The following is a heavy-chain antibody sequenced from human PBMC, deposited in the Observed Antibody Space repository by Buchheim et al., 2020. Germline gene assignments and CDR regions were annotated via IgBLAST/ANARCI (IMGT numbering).Heavy chain of an antibody. CDR3: VRERVGYNPTSLVLEYQFFDS. D-gene: IGHD5-24*01. CDR1: GFSLTSKGLC. Sequence: QVSLRESGPALVKPTQTLTLTCTVSGFSLTSKGLCVNWVRQPPGKGLEWLARIDWDDEQHYTTSLQSRLTISRATSQNQVLLTMTDMDPVDTASYYCVRERVGYNPTSLVLEYQFFDSWGQG. V-gene: IGHV2-70*19. J-gene: IGHJ4*02. CDR2: IDWDDEQ.